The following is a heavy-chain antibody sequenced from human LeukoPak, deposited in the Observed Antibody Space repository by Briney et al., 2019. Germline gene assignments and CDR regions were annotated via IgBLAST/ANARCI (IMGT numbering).Heavy chain of an antibody. D-gene: IGHD2-21*02. V-gene: IGHV4-59*01. J-gene: IGHJ5*02. CDR3: ARAGPGLLLIGWFDP. CDR1: GGSFSGYY. CDR2: IYYSGST. Sequence: SETLSLTCAVYGGSFSGYYWSWIRQPPGKGLEWIGYIYYSGSTNYNPSLKSRVTISVDTSKNQFSLKLSSVTAADTAVYYCARAGPGLLLIGWFDPWGQGTLVTVSS.